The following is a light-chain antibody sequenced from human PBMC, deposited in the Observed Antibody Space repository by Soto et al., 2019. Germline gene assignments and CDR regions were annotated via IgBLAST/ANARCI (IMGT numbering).Light chain of an antibody. CDR2: SAS. CDR3: QKFNNFPLS. V-gene: IGKV1-9*01. Sequence: DVQLTQSPSFLSASEGDRVTITCRASQTIHVFLAWYQHKPGKAPRLLIESASALQSGVPSRFSGTRSGTEFTLTISSLQPEDVATYYSQKFNNFPLSFGPGTKVEIK. J-gene: IGKJ3*01. CDR1: QTIHVF.